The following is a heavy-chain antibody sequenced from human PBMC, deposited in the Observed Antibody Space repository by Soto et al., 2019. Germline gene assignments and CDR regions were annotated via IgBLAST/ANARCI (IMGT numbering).Heavy chain of an antibody. D-gene: IGHD2-21*02. CDR2: ISAYNGNT. CDR1: GYTFTSYG. CDR3: ARDLEARHIVLVTALDY. J-gene: IGHJ4*02. V-gene: IGHV1-18*01. Sequence: ASVKVSCKASGYTFTSYGISWVRQAPGQGLEWMGWISAYNGNTNYAQKLQGRVTMTTDTSTSTAYMEMRSLRSEDTAVYYCARDLEARHIVLVTALDYWGQGTLVTFSS.